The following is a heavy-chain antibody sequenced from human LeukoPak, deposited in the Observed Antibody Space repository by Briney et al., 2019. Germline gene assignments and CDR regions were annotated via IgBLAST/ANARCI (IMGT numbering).Heavy chain of an antibody. Sequence: SETLSLTCTVSGGSISSSSYCWGWIRQPPGKGLEWIGSIYYSGSTYYNPSLKSRVTISVDTSKNQFSLKLSSVTAADTAVYYCARLRRIAAAGTNRWYFDLWGRGTLVTVSS. CDR3: ARLRRIAAAGTNRWYFDL. D-gene: IGHD6-13*01. J-gene: IGHJ2*01. CDR2: IYYSGST. CDR1: GGSISSSSYC. V-gene: IGHV4-39*01.